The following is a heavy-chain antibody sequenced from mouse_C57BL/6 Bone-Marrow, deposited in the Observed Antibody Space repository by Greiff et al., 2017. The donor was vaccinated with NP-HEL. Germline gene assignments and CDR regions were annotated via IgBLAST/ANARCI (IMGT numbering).Heavy chain of an antibody. J-gene: IGHJ2*01. CDR2: IYPRSCNT. Sequence: VQLQQSGAELARPGASVKLSCKASGYTFTSYGISWVKQRTGQGLEWIGEIYPRSCNTYYNEKFKGKATLTADKSSSTAYMELRSLTSEDSAVYFCARQIYYALYYFDYWCQGTTLTVSS. CDR3: ARQIYYALYYFDY. D-gene: IGHD2-1*01. V-gene: IGHV1-81*01. CDR1: GYTFTSYG.